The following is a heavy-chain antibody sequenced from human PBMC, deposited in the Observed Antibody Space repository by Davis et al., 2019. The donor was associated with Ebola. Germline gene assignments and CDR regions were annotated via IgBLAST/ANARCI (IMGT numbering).Heavy chain of an antibody. D-gene: IGHD3-10*01. CDR3: ARTRGPTAFDI. V-gene: IGHV2-5*02. J-gene: IGHJ3*02. Sequence: SGPTLVKPTQTLTLTCTVSGFSLGTSGVGVGWVRQPPGKALEWLALIYWDDDKRYSPSLKSRLSITKDTSKNQVVLTMTNMDPVDTATYYCARTRGPTAFDIWGQGTMVTVSS. CDR1: GFSLGTSGVG. CDR2: IYWDDDK.